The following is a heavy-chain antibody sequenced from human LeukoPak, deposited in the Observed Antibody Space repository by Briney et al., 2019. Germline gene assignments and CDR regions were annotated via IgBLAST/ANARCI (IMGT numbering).Heavy chain of an antibody. CDR3: TTVRGSSYQYFQR. V-gene: IGHV3-15*01. CDR2: IKSKTDGGTT. Sequence: GGSLRLSCASSGFTFTNAWMSWVRQAPGKGLEWVGRIKSKTDGGTTGYAAPVKGRFTISRDDSKTTLYLQMNSLKSEDTAVYYCTTVRGSSYQYFQRWGQGTLVTVSS. J-gene: IGHJ1*01. D-gene: IGHD6-13*01. CDR1: GFTFTNAW.